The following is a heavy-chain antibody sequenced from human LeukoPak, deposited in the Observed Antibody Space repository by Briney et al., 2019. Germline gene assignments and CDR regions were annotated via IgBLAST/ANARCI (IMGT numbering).Heavy chain of an antibody. CDR2: IYTSGST. CDR1: GGSISSYY. V-gene: IGHV4-4*09. J-gene: IGHJ5*02. CDR3: ARHGGESLGRIAAADWFDP. Sequence: SETLSLTCTVSGGSISSYYWSWIRQPPGKGLEWIGYIYTSGSTNNNPSLKSRVTISVDTSKNQFSLKLSSVTAADTAVYYCARHGGESLGRIAAADWFDPWGQGTLVTVSS. D-gene: IGHD6-13*01.